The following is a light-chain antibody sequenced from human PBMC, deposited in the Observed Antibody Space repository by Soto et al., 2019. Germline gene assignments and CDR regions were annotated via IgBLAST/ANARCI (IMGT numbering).Light chain of an antibody. CDR2: EVS. CDR1: SNDVGGYTF. CDR3: YSYTIRNTWV. Sequence: QSALTQPASVSGSPGQSITISCTGTSNDVGGYTFVSWYQQHPGKAPKLMIYEVSNRPSGVSNRFSGSKSGNTASLTISGLQAEDEADYYCYSYTIRNTWVFGGGTQLTVL. J-gene: IGLJ3*02. V-gene: IGLV2-14*03.